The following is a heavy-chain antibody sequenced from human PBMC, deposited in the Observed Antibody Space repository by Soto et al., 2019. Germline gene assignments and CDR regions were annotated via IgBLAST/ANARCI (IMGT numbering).Heavy chain of an antibody. CDR2: INPNSGGT. CDR3: AKLGYYDTI. Sequence: QVQLVQSGAEVKKPGASVKVSCKASGYTFSGYYMHWVRQAPGQGLEWMGWINPNSGGTKYAQKFQGWVSMTTDTSIGTASMELSRLNFADTAVYCSAKLGYYDTIWGQGTLVIVSS. J-gene: IGHJ4*02. V-gene: IGHV1-2*04. D-gene: IGHD3-22*01. CDR1: GYTFSGYY.